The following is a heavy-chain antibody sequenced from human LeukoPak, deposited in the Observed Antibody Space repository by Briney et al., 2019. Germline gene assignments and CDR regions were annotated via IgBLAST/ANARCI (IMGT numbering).Heavy chain of an antibody. J-gene: IGHJ4*02. CDR2: INPSGGST. Sequence: GGSLKGSCKGSGYTFPRHYMHWGGQAPGQRLEWMGIINPSGGSTSYAQKFQGRVTMTRDTSTSTVYMELSSLRSEDTAVYYCARTRDGYNFGDYWGQGTLVTVSS. D-gene: IGHD5-24*01. V-gene: IGHV1-46*01. CDR1: GYTFPRHY. CDR3: ARTRDGYNFGDY.